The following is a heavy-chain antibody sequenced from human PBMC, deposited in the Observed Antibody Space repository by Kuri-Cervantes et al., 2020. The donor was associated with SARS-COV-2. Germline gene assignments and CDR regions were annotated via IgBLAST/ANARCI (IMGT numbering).Heavy chain of an antibody. CDR3: ARARIYCSSTSCRPMAFDI. V-gene: IGHV4-34*01. CDR1: GFTFSKYP. CDR2: INHSGNT. Sequence: ESLKISCADSGFTFSKYPMTWVRQPPGKGLEWIGEINHSGNTNYNPSLKSRVTISVDTSKNQFSLKLSSVTAADTAVYYCARARIYCSSTSCRPMAFDIWGQGTMVTVSS. D-gene: IGHD2-2*01. J-gene: IGHJ3*02.